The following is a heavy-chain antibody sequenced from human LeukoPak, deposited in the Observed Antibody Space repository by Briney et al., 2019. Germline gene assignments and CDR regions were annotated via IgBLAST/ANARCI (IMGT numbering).Heavy chain of an antibody. D-gene: IGHD6-19*01. V-gene: IGHV3-23*01. J-gene: IGHJ4*02. CDR1: GFTFSSYA. CDR2: ISGSGGST. CDR3: ARSIAVAGTPLYSGHFDY. Sequence: GGSLRLSCAASGFTFSSYAMSWVRQAPGKGLEWVPAISGSGGSTYYADSVKGRFTISRDNSKNTLYLQMNSLRAEDTAVYYCARSIAVAGTPLYSGHFDYWGQGTLVTVSS.